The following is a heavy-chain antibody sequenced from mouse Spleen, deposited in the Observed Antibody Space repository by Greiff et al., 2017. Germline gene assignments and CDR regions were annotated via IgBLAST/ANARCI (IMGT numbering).Heavy chain of an antibody. Sequence: QVQLKESGAELARPGASVKMSCKASGYTFTSYTMHWVKQRPGQGLEWIGYINPSSGYTKYNQKFKDKATLTADKSSSTAYMQLSSLTYEDSAVYYCEREDYGNCAFDYWGQGTTLTVSS. CDR2: INPSSGYT. CDR1: GYTFTSYT. J-gene: IGHJ2*01. V-gene: IGHV1-4*01. CDR3: EREDYGNCAFDY. D-gene: IGHD2-1*01.